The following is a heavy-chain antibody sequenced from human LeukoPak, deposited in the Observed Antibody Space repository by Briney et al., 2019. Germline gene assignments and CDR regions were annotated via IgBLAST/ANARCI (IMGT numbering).Heavy chain of an antibody. Sequence: SVKVSCKASGGTSSSYAISWVRQAPGQGLEWMGGIIPIFGTANYAQKFQGRVTITGDTSASTAYMEVSSLRSEDTAVYYCASGPDYYDSGSYLPSWGQGTLVTVSS. CDR3: ASGPDYYDSGSYLPS. J-gene: IGHJ5*02. D-gene: IGHD3-10*01. CDR1: GGTSSSYA. CDR2: IIPIFGTA. V-gene: IGHV1-69*06.